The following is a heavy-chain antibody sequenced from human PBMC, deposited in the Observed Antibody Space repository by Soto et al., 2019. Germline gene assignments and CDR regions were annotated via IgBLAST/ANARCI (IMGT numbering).Heavy chain of an antibody. CDR1: GGSISSYY. V-gene: IGHV4-4*07. CDR3: ARDGVRRARLGCDP. J-gene: IGHJ5*02. D-gene: IGHD2-21*01. Sequence: QVQLQESGPGLVKPSETLSLTCTVSGGSISSYYWSWIRQPAGKGLEWIGRIYTSGSTNYNPSLKSRVTRSVDTSKNQFSLKLSSVTAADTAVYYCARDGVRRARLGCDPWGQGTLVTVSS. CDR2: IYTSGST.